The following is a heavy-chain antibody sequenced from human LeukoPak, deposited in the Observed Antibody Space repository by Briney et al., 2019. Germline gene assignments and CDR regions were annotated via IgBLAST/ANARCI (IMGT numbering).Heavy chain of an antibody. Sequence: PGGSLRLSCAASGFTFSSYAMSWVRQAPGKGLEWVSAISGSGGSTYYADSVKGRFTISRDNSKNTLYLQMNSLRAEDTAVYYCASLLSDCSGGSCSPLDYWGQGTLVTVSS. CDR2: ISGSGGST. CDR1: GFTFSSYA. V-gene: IGHV3-23*01. J-gene: IGHJ4*02. D-gene: IGHD2-15*01. CDR3: ASLLSDCSGGSCSPLDY.